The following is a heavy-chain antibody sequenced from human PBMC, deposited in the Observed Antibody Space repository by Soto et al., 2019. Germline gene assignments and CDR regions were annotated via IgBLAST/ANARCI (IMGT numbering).Heavy chain of an antibody. V-gene: IGHV3-7*01. Sequence: EVQLVESGGGLVQTGGSLRLSCAASGFTFSAYWMTWVRQAPGKGLEWVANIKQDGSEKYYVDSENGRFTISRDNAKNSLYLHVNSLRVEDTAVYYCAREKRANGYFDYWGQGTLVTVSS. CDR1: GFTFSAYW. J-gene: IGHJ4*02. CDR3: AREKRANGYFDY. D-gene: IGHD6-25*01. CDR2: IKQDGSEK.